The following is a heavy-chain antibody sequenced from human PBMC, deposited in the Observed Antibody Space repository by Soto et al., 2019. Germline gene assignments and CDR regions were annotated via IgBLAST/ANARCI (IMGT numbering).Heavy chain of an antibody. J-gene: IGHJ6*02. Sequence: QVQLVESGGGVVQPGRSLRLSCAASGFTFSSYGMHWVRQAPGKGLEWVAVISYDGSNKYYADSVKGRFTISRDNSENTLYLQMNSLRAEDTAVYYCAKDLAAAGHRYYYYYGMDVWGQGTTVTVSS. D-gene: IGHD6-13*01. CDR3: AKDLAAAGHRYYYYYGMDV. CDR2: ISYDGSNK. CDR1: GFTFSSYG. V-gene: IGHV3-30*18.